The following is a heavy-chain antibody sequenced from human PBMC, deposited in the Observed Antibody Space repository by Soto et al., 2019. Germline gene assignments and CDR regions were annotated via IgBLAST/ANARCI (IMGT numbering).Heavy chain of an antibody. CDR2: INPSGSRT. V-gene: IGHV3-23*05. CDR3: ANTPRGGDYGDWYFDL. Sequence: EVQLLESGGALVQPGGSLRLSCAASEFTFSTSGMTWVRLAPGRGLDYVSAINPSGSRTYYADSVKGRFTISRDNSKNTLYLQMNSLRAEDTAIYDCANTPRGGDYGDWYFDLWGRGTLVTVSS. J-gene: IGHJ2*01. CDR1: EFTFSTSG. D-gene: IGHD4-17*01.